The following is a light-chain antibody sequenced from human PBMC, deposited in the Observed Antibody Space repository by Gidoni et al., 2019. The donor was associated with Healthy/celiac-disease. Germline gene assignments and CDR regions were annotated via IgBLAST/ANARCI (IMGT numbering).Light chain of an antibody. Sequence: IQMTQSPSTLSASVGDRVTITCRASQSISSWLAWYQQKPGKAHKLLIYKASSLESGVPSRFSGSGSGTEFTLTISSLQPDDFATYYCKQYNSYPWTVGQGTKVEIK. CDR1: QSISSW. J-gene: IGKJ1*01. CDR3: KQYNSYPWT. CDR2: KAS. V-gene: IGKV1-5*03.